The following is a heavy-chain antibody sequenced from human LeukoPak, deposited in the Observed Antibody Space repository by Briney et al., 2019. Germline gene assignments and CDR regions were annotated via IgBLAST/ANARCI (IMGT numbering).Heavy chain of an antibody. CDR1: GCIFSSYS. CDR3: ARDSQPYSSPVDY. J-gene: IGHJ4*02. CDR2: ISTSNNLI. D-gene: IGHD6-19*01. V-gene: IGHV3-48*04. Sequence: GGSLRLTCTASGCIFSSYSMNWVRQAPGRGVEWVSYISTSNNLIYYADSVNGRFTISRDNTKNSLYLQMSSLRAEDTAVYYCARDSQPYSSPVDYWGQGTLVTVSS.